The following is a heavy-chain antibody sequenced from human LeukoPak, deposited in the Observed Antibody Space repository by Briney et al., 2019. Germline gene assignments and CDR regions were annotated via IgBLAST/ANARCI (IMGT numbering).Heavy chain of an antibody. CDR3: ARGLIAARIPYFDY. Sequence: GGSLRLSCAASGFTFSSYAMHWVRQAPGKGLEWVAVISYDGSNKYYADSVKGRFTISRDNSKNTLYLQMNSLRAEDTAVYYCARGLIAARIPYFDYWGQGTLVTVSS. D-gene: IGHD6-6*01. CDR2: ISYDGSNK. J-gene: IGHJ4*02. CDR1: GFTFSSYA. V-gene: IGHV3-30-3*01.